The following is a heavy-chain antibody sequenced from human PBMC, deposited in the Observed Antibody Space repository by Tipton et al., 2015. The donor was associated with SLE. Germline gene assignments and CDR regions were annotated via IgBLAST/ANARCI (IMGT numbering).Heavy chain of an antibody. CDR2: IYTSGST. CDR1: GGSISSHY. J-gene: IGHJ4*02. CDR3: ARGWLTAFW. Sequence: GLVKPSETLSLTCTVSGGSISSHYWSWIRQPPGKGLEWIGYIYTSGSTNYNPSLKSRVTISVDTSKNQFSLKLSSVTAADTAVYYCARGWLTAFWWGQGTLVTVSS. D-gene: IGHD5-24*01. V-gene: IGHV4-4*08.